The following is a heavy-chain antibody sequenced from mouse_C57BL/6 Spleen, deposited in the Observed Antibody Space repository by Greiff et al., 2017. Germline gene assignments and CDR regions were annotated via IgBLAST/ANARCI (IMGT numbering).Heavy chain of an antibody. Sequence: EVQGVESGGGLVKPGGSLKLSCAASGFTFSDSGMHWVRQAPEKGLEWVAYISSGSSTIYYADTVKGRFTISRDNAKNTLFLQMTSLRSEDTAMYYCATHYELYYAMDYWGQGTSVTVSS. CDR3: ATHYELYYAMDY. V-gene: IGHV5-17*01. D-gene: IGHD2-4*01. CDR1: GFTFSDSG. J-gene: IGHJ4*01. CDR2: ISSGSSTI.